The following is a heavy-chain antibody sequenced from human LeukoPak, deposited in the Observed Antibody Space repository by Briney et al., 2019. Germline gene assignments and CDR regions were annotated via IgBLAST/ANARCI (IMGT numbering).Heavy chain of an antibody. Sequence: GASVKVSCKASGYTLTSYYMHWVRQAPGQGLEWMGIINPSGGSTSYAQKFQGRVTMTRDTSTSTVYMELSSLRSEDTAVYYCARRVAGYCSSTSCYSGMDVWGQGTTVTVSS. D-gene: IGHD2-2*01. CDR3: ARRVAGYCSSTSCYSGMDV. J-gene: IGHJ6*02. CDR2: INPSGGST. CDR1: GYTLTSYY. V-gene: IGHV1-46*01.